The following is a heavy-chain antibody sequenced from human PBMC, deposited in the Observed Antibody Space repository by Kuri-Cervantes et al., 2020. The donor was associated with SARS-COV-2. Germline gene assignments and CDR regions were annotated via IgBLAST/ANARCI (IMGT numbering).Heavy chain of an antibody. V-gene: IGHV4-34*01. CDR3: ASYHQLLPRRSFDY. CDR2: IYYSGST. CDR1: GGSFSGYY. Sequence: ESLKISCAVYGGSFSGYYWSWIRQPPGKGLEWIGSIYYSGSTYYNPSLKSRVTISVDTSKNQFSLKLSSVTAADTAVYYCASYHQLLPRRSFDYWGQGTLVTVSS. D-gene: IGHD2-2*01. J-gene: IGHJ4*02.